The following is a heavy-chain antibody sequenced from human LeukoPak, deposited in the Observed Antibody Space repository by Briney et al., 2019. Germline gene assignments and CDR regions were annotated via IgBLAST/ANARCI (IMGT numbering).Heavy chain of an antibody. J-gene: IGHJ6*02. CDR2: ISNDETNK. CDR1: GFTFSSYA. V-gene: IGHV3-30-3*01. Sequence: QSGRSLRPSCAASGFTFSSYALHWVRQAPVKGLEWVAVISNDETNKYYADSVKGRFTISRDNSKNTLYLQMNSLRPEDTAVYYCARDSGRYISGQGPYYYHGMDVWGQGTTVTVSS. D-gene: IGHD6-19*01. CDR3: ARDSGRYISGQGPYYYHGMDV.